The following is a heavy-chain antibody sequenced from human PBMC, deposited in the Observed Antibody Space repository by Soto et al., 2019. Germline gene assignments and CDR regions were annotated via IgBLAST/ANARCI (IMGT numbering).Heavy chain of an antibody. D-gene: IGHD4-17*01. CDR1: GGSVSSGSYY. V-gene: IGHV4-61*01. J-gene: IGHJ6*02. CDR3: ASTDGEFQTPYYYYYGMDV. Sequence: QVQLQESGPGLVKPSETLSLTCTVSGGSVSSGSYYWSWIRQPPGKGLEWIGYIYYSGSTNYNPSLKSRVTISVDTSKNQFSLKLSSVTAADTAVYYCASTDGEFQTPYYYYYGMDVWGQGTTVTVSS. CDR2: IYYSGST.